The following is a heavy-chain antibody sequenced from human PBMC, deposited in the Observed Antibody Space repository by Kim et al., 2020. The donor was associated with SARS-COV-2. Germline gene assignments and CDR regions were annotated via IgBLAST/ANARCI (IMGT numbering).Heavy chain of an antibody. J-gene: IGHJ5*02. V-gene: IGHV6-1*01. CDR3: ARQNKYQPLGWFDP. Sequence: AVSVKSRITITPDTSKNQFSLQLNSVTPEDTAVYYCARQNKYQPLGWFDPWGQGTLVTVSS. D-gene: IGHD2-2*01.